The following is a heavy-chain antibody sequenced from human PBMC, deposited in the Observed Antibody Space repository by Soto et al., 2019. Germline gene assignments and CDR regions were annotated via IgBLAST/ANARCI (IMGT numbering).Heavy chain of an antibody. Sequence: PSETLSLTCAVYGGSFSGYYWSWIRQPPGKGLEWIGEINHSGSTNYNPSLKSRVTISVDTSKNQFSLKLSSVTAADTAVYFCARALAYCGGDCRHKYYFDYWGQGTLVTVSS. J-gene: IGHJ4*02. CDR1: GGSFSGYY. V-gene: IGHV4-34*01. CDR3: ARALAYCGGDCRHKYYFDY. CDR2: INHSGST. D-gene: IGHD2-21*02.